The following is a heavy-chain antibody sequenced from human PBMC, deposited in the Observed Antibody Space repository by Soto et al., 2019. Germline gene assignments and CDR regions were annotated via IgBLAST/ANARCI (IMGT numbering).Heavy chain of an antibody. CDR2: FDPEDGET. J-gene: IGHJ6*02. D-gene: IGHD5-18*01. V-gene: IGHV1-24*01. CDR1: GYTLTELS. Sequence: ASVKVSCKVSGYTLTELSMHWVRQAPGKGLEWMGGFDPEDGETIYAQKFQGRVTMTEGTSTDTAYMELRSLRSEDTAVYYCATLIHPYYYYYGMDVWGQGTTVTVYS. CDR3: ATLIHPYYYYYGMDV.